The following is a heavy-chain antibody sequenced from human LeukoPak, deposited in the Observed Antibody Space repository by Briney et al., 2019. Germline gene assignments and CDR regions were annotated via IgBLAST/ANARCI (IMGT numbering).Heavy chain of an antibody. Sequence: TGGSLRLSCAASGFTFSSYAMSWVRQAPGKGLEWVSAISGSGGSTNYADSVKGRFTISRDNSKNTLYLQMNSLRAEDTAVYYCAKDLGPSSGYYYGMDVWGQGTTVTVSS. CDR1: GFTFSSYA. CDR3: AKDLGPSSGYYYGMDV. CDR2: ISGSGGST. D-gene: IGHD6-19*01. V-gene: IGHV3-23*01. J-gene: IGHJ6*02.